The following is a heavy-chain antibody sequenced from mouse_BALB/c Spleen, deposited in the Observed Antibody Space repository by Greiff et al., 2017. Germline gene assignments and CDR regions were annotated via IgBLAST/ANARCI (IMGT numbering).Heavy chain of an antibody. V-gene: IGHV5-6*01. CDR2: ISSGGSYT. CDR1: GFTFSSYG. J-gene: IGHJ2*01. CDR3: ARHGDYYGSSWYFDY. Sequence: EVQLVESGGDLVKPGGSLKLSCAASGFTFSSYGMSWVRQTPDKRLEWVATISSGGSYTYYPDSVKGRFTISRDNAKNTLYLQMSSLKSEDTAMYYCARHGDYYGSSWYFDYWGQGTTLTVSS. D-gene: IGHD1-1*01.